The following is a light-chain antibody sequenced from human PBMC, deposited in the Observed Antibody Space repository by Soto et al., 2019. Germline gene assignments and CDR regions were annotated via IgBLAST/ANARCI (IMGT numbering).Light chain of an antibody. V-gene: IGKV1-39*01. CDR2: ASS. CDR1: QSISSY. Sequence: DIQMTQSPSSLSASVGDRVTITCRASQSISSYLNWYHQKPGKAPKLLIFASSHLQSGVPSRFSGSRSGTDFTLTLTSLQPDDFATYYCQQSFHTPFTFGPGTKVGVK. CDR3: QQSFHTPFT. J-gene: IGKJ3*01.